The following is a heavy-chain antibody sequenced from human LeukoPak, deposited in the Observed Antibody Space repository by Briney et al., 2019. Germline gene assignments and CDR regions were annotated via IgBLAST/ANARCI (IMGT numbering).Heavy chain of an antibody. J-gene: IGHJ4*02. CDR3: ARAKRYYDSSGSSSYYFDY. CDR1: GFTVSTNY. D-gene: IGHD3-22*01. CDR2: IYSGGTT. Sequence: PGGSLRLSCAASGFTVSTNYMSWVRQAPGKGLEWVSLIYSGGTTYYADSVKGRFTISRDNAKNSLYLQMNSLRAEDTAVYYCARAKRYYDSSGSSSYYFDYWGQGTLVTVSS. V-gene: IGHV3-66*01.